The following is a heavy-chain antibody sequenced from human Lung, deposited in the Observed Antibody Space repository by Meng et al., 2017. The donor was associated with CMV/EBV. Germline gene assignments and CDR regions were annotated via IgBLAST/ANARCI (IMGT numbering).Heavy chain of an antibody. CDR1: VCPISSSKW. Sequence: SXTLSLXGMVFVCPISSSKWWNWVRQPPGKGLEWIGSIHHSGTTNYNTSLKSRVIMSVDKSKNQFSLSLTSVTAADTAVYCCARADSSYFDVSAYYPDAFDIXGQAXVVTVSS. CDR3: ARADSSYFDVSAYYPDAFDI. V-gene: IGHV4/OR15-8*03. CDR2: IHHSGTT. J-gene: IGHJ3*02. D-gene: IGHD3-22*01.